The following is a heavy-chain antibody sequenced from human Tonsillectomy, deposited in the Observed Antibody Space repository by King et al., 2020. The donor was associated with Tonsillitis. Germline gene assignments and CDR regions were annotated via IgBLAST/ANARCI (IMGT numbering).Heavy chain of an antibody. J-gene: IGHJ3*01. CDR3: ARHRDYNDFWVPDAFDV. D-gene: IGHD3-3*01. V-gene: IGHV5-51*01. CDR2: IYPCDSDT. Sequence: VQLVESGAEVKKPGESLKISCKGSAYNFTNYWIGWVRQMPGKGLEWMGIIYPCDSDTRYSPSFQGQVTISADKSISTAYLQWSSLKASDTAMYYCARHRDYNDFWVPDAFDVWGQGTMVIVSS. CDR1: AYNFTNYW.